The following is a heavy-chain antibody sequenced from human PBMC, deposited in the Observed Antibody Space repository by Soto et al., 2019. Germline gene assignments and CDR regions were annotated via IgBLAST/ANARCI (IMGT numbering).Heavy chain of an antibody. V-gene: IGHV4-31*03. CDR2: IYDSGST. Sequence: QVQLQESGPGLVKPSQTLSLTCTVSGGSISSGGYYWSWIRQHPGKGLEWIGYIYDSGSTYYNPSLKSRVTISVDTCKHQFSLKLSSVTAEDTAVYYCARAGYDFWSGYYNWFDPWGQGTLVTVSS. D-gene: IGHD3-3*01. CDR1: GGSISSGGYY. CDR3: ARAGYDFWSGYYNWFDP. J-gene: IGHJ5*02.